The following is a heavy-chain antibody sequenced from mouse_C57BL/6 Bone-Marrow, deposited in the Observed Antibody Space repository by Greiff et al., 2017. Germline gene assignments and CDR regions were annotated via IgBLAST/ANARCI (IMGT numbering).Heavy chain of an antibody. V-gene: IGHV1-64*01. CDR2: IHPNSGST. CDR3: ARTGYAQFAY. J-gene: IGHJ3*01. Sequence: QVQLQQSGAELVKPGASVKLSCKASGYTFTSYWMHWVKQRPGQGLEWIGMIHPNSGSTNYNEKFKSKATLTVDKSSSTAYMQLSSLTSEDSAVYYCARTGYAQFAYWGQGTLVTVSA. D-gene: IGHD6-5*01. CDR1: GYTFTSYW.